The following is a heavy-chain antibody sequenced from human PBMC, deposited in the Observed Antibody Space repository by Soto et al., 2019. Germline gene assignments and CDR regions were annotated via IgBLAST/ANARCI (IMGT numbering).Heavy chain of an antibody. CDR1: GGTFSTYA. Sequence: GASVKVSCKAPGGTFSTYAISWVRQAPGQGLEWMGGIIPMFGTANYAQRFQDRVTITADESTNTVYVELSSLRSEDTAVYYCARHDYYDTSGYYYWGQRTLVTVSS. CDR3: ARHDYYDTSGYYY. CDR2: IIPMFGTA. D-gene: IGHD3-22*01. J-gene: IGHJ4*02. V-gene: IGHV1-69*13.